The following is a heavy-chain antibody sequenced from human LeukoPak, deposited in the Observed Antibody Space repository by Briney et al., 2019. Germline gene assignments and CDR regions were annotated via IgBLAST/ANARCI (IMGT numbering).Heavy chain of an antibody. CDR2: LSHSGSS. CDR1: GGSVSSYY. CDR3: ARARYANAWYAFDI. V-gene: IGHV4-59*02. J-gene: IGHJ3*02. Sequence: PSETLSLTCTVSGGSVSSYYWSCIRRPPGRGLEWIAYLSHSGSSDSNPSLTSRVTTLVDTSKNQFSLKLTSVTAADTAVYYCARARYANAWYAFDIWGHGTMVTVSS. D-gene: IGHD2-2*01.